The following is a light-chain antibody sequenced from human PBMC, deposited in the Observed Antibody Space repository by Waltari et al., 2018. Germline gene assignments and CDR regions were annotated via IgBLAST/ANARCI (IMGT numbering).Light chain of an antibody. CDR2: LDS. CDR1: QRLLHTYGYNY. V-gene: IGKV2-28*01. CDR3: MQPLQTPRT. J-gene: IGKJ1*01. Sequence: DIVMTHSPLSLQVTPGEPTSISSRSSQRLLHTYGYNYLDWYLQKPGQSPQLLIYLDSSLASGVPDRFSGSGSVTDFTLKISRVEAVDVGVYYCMQPLQTPRTFGQGTRLEIK.